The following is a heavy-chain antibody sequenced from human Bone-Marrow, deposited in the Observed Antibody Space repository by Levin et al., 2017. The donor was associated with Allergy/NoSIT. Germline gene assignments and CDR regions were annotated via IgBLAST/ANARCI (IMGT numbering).Heavy chain of an antibody. V-gene: IGHV3-13*01. J-gene: IGHJ2*01. CDR1: GFTFSSYD. D-gene: IGHD3-22*01. CDR3: ARAVRGSGYYYKLGGGYFDL. Sequence: GESLKISCAASGFTFSSYDMHWVRQATGKGLEWVSAIGTAGDTYYPGSVKGRFTISRENAKNSLYLQMNSLRAGDTAVYYCARAVRGSGYYYKLGGGYFDLWGRGTLVTVSS. CDR2: IGTAGDT.